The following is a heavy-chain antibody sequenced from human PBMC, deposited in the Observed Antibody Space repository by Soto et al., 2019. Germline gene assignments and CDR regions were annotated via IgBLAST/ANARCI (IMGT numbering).Heavy chain of an antibody. V-gene: IGHV3-23*01. D-gene: IGHD5-12*01. Sequence: EVQLLESGGGLVQPGGSLRLSCAASGFTFSNFAMTWVRQAPGKGLEWVSTIVDSGGNTYYADSVKGRFTISRDNSKNTLFLQMNSQSVEDPAVYYCAEGGFYDGVDYWGHGTLVTVSS. J-gene: IGHJ4*01. CDR3: AEGGFYDGVDY. CDR2: IVDSGGNT. CDR1: GFTFSNFA.